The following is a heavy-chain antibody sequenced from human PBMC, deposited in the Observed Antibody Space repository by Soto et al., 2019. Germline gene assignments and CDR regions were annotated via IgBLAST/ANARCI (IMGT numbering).Heavy chain of an antibody. J-gene: IGHJ4*02. CDR3: AKSGHRTTTDSAETFNLDS. D-gene: IGHD1-26*01. CDR2: ISGDGDST. CDR1: RFTFSLFS. Sequence: GGSLRLSCAASRFTFSLFSMNWVRQAPGKGLEWVPGISGDGDSTYYLDSVKGRFTISRDNSKDTLFLQMNSLRAEDTAIYYCAKSGHRTTTDSAETFNLDSWGQGTLVTVSS. V-gene: IGHV3-23*01.